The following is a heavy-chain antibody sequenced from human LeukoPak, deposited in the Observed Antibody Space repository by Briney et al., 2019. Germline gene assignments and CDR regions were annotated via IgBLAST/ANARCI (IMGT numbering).Heavy chain of an antibody. CDR3: ARQWELPAFDI. CDR1: GGSFSGYY. D-gene: IGHD1-26*01. J-gene: IGHJ3*02. CDR2: INHSGST. Sequence: PSETLSLTCAVYGGSFSGYYWSWIRQPPGKGLEWIGEINHSGSTNYNPSLKSRVTISVDTSKNQFSLKLSSVTAADTAVYYSARQWELPAFDIWGQGTMVTVSS. V-gene: IGHV4-34*01.